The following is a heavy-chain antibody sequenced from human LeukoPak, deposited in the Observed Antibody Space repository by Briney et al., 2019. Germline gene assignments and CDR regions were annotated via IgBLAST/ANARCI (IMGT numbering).Heavy chain of an antibody. J-gene: IGHJ4*02. CDR1: GGTLSSYA. Sequence: GASVKVSCKASGGTLSSYAISWVRQAPGQGLEWMGRINPNSGGTNYAQKFQGRVTMTRDTSISTAYMELSRLRSDDTAVYYCARALNNHYYHIWGQGTLVTVSS. CDR2: INPNSGGT. V-gene: IGHV1-2*06. CDR3: ARALNNHYYHI. D-gene: IGHD3-22*01.